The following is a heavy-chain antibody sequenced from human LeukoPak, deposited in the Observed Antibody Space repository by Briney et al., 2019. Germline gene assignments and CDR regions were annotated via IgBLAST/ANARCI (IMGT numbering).Heavy chain of an antibody. CDR3: ARERASNNHDNWFDP. CDR1: GASFNDYY. Sequence: PSKTLSLTCAVYGASFNDYYWSWIRHSPTKGLEWIGEVNHSGSAKYNPSLRSRVTISADKSKKQFFLRLSPVAAVDSGVYYCARERASNNHDNWFDPWGQGTLVTVSS. V-gene: IGHV4-34*01. J-gene: IGHJ5*02. CDR2: VNHSGSA.